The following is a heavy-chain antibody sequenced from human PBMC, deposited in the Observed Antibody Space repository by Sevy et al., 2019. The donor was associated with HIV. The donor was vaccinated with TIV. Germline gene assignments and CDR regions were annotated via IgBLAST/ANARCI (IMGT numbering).Heavy chain of an antibody. V-gene: IGHV5-51*01. Sequence: GESLKISCKGSGYSFTSYWIGWVRQMPGKGLEWMGIIYPGDSDTRYSPAFQGQVTTSADKSISTAYLQWSSLKASDTAMYYCARPVHSSGWYVSWFDPWGQGTLVTVSS. CDR1: GYSFTSYW. D-gene: IGHD6-19*01. CDR3: ARPVHSSGWYVSWFDP. CDR2: IYPGDSDT. J-gene: IGHJ5*02.